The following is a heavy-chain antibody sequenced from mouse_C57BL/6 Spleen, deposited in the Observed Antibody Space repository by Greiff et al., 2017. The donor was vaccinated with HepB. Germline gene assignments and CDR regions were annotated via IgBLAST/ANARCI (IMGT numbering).Heavy chain of an antibody. V-gene: IGHV1-7*01. D-gene: IGHD1-1*01. CDR1: GYTFTSYW. CDR3: ASAITTVVPADY. CDR2: INPSSGYT. Sequence: VQRVESGAELAKPGASVKLSCKASGYTFTSYWMHWVKQRPGQGLEWIGYINPSSGYTKYNQKFKDKATLTADKSSSTAYMQLSSLTYEDSAVYYCASAITTVVPADYWGQGTTLTVSS. J-gene: IGHJ2*01.